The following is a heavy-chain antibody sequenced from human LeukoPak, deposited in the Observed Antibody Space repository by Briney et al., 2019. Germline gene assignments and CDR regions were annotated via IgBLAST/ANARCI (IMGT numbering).Heavy chain of an antibody. CDR2: ISGSGGSS. CDR1: GLTFISYA. CDR3: AKDSSTPPLDYFDY. J-gene: IGHJ4*02. V-gene: IGHV3-23*01. Sequence: GWSLRLSRAASGLTFISYAMSWLRQAPGKGLEWVSAISGSGGSSYYEESVKGRFTISSDNSKNTLYLQMNSLRAEDTAVYYCAKDSSTPPLDYFDYWGQGTLVTVSS. D-gene: IGHD6-6*01.